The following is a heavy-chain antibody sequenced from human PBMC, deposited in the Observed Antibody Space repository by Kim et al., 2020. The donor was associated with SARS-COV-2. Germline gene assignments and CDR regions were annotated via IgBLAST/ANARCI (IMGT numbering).Heavy chain of an antibody. D-gene: IGHD1-1*01. CDR3: AKNLESTGTIGGFDY. Sequence: GGSLRLSCAASGFTCSDYAMNWVRQAPGKGLEWVSTISGSAFSGGGNTTYYTDSVKGRFTISRDTSKNTLFLQMNSLRAEDTAIYYCAKNLESTGTIGGFDYWGRGTLVTVSS. CDR1: GFTCSDYA. V-gene: IGHV3-23*01. J-gene: IGHJ4*02. CDR2: ISGSAFSGGGNTT.